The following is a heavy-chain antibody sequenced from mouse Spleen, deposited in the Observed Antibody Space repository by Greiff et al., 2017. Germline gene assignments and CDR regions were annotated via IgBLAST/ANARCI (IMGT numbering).Heavy chain of an antibody. D-gene: IGHD2-4*01. CDR2: IYPRDGST. CDR1: GFNIKDDY. CDR3: AIYYDGGFAY. J-gene: IGHJ3*01. Sequence: QVQLKESGAELVRPGASVKLSCTASGFNIKDDYMHWVKQRPEQGLEWIGYIYPRDGSTKYNEKFKGKATLTADKSSSTAYMQLNSLTSEDSAVYFCAIYYDGGFAYWGQGTLVTVSA. V-gene: IGHV1S12*01.